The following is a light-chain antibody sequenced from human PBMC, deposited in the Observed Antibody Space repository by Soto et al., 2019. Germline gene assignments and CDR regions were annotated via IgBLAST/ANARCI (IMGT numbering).Light chain of an antibody. Sequence: DLEMTQSPPSLSASVGDRVTITCRASQSIDMHLNWYQQKPGKPPVLLIYGTSTLHSGVPSRFSGSGSGTEFALTISSLQPEDFATYFCQQSYGIFAFGPGTRVDVK. CDR2: GTS. V-gene: IGKV1-39*01. J-gene: IGKJ3*01. CDR1: QSIDMH. CDR3: QQSYGIFA.